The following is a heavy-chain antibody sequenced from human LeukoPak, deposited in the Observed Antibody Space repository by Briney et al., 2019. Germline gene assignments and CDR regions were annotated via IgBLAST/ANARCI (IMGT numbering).Heavy chain of an antibody. J-gene: IGHJ3*02. CDR3: ARLAYYDNSGSSRPFDI. Sequence: SGPTLVNPPQTLTLTCAFSGFSLPTRGVGVGWIRQPPGKALEWLALIYWDDDKRYSPSLKSRLTITKDTSKKQVVLTVTNLDPVDTATYYCARLAYYDNSGSSRPFDIWGQGTRVTVSS. CDR1: GFSLPTRGVG. CDR2: IYWDDDK. D-gene: IGHD3-22*01. V-gene: IGHV2-5*02.